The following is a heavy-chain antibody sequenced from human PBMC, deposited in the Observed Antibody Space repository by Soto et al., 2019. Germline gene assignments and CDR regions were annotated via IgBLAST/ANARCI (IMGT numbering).Heavy chain of an antibody. CDR3: AREVVNGTGKIDY. CDR1: GGSISSYY. CDR2: IYYSGST. Sequence: SETLSLTCTVSGGSISSYYWSWIRQPPGKGLEWIGYIYYSGSTNYNPSLKSRVTISVDTSKNQFSLKLSSVTAADTAVYYCAREVVNGTGKIDYWGQGTLVTVSS. V-gene: IGHV4-59*01. J-gene: IGHJ4*02. D-gene: IGHD2-8*01.